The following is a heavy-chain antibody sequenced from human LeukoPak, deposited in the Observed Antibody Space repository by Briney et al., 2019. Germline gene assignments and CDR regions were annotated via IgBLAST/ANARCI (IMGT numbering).Heavy chain of an antibody. CDR2: IYYSGST. J-gene: IGHJ4*02. CDR3: ARAYSGSYLSLDY. CDR1: GGSISSYY. V-gene: IGHV4-59*01. D-gene: IGHD1-26*01. Sequence: SETLSLTCTVSGGSISSYYWSWIRQPPGKGLEWIGYIYYSGSTNYNPSLKSRVTISVDTSKNQFSLKLSSVTAADTAVYYCARAYSGSYLSLDYWGQGTLVTVSS.